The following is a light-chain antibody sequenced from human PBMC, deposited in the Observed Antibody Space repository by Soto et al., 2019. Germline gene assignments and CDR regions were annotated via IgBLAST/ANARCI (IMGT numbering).Light chain of an antibody. CDR2: GNT. Sequence: QSVLTQPPSVSGAPGQRVTISCTGSSSNIGAGYDVHWYQQLPGTAPKLLIYGNTNRPSGVPDRFSGSKSGPSASLAITGLQAEDEADYYCSSYAGSSNVFGTGTKVTVL. CDR1: SSNIGAGYD. J-gene: IGLJ1*01. CDR3: SSYAGSSNV. V-gene: IGLV1-40*01.